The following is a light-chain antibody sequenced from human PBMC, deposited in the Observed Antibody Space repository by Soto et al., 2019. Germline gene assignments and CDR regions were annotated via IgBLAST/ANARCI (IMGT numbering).Light chain of an antibody. J-gene: IGKJ5*01. CDR3: QQLNTYPIT. CDR1: QGISSY. CDR2: GAS. Sequence: IQLTQSPSSLSASVGDKVTITCRASQGISSYLAWYQQKPGKAPKLLIYGASTLEGGVPFRFSGSGSGTDFTLTISSLQPEDFATYYCQQLNTYPITFGQGTRLEIK. V-gene: IGKV1-9*01.